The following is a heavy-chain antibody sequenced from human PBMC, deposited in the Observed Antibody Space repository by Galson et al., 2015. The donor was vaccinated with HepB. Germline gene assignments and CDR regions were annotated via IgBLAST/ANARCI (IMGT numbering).Heavy chain of an antibody. CDR2: INEDGTKT. J-gene: IGHJ3*02. CDR3: AKDVKYCVSPSCYGDGSDS. CDR1: GFTFSSYW. V-gene: IGHV3-7*03. Sequence: SLRLSCAASGFTFSSYWMNWVRQAPGKGLEWVANINEDGTKTYFVDSVRGRFTISRDNAKNSLYLEMNSLRAEDTALYYCAKDVKYCVSPSCYGDGSDSWGQVTMVTVSS. D-gene: IGHD2-8*02.